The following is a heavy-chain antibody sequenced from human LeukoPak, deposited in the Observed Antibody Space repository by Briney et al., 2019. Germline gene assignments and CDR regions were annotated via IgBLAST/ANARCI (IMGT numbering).Heavy chain of an antibody. CDR1: GGTCSSSA. Sequence: GASVKVSCKTSGGTCSSSAITWVRQAPGQGLEWMGRIIPVLNITSYAQKFQGRVTITADTSTSTVYMELSSLRSEEPAVYYCARDQGLTAPPPYGLDVWGQGTTVIVSS. CDR3: ARDQGLTAPPPYGLDV. CDR2: IIPVLNIT. V-gene: IGHV1-69*04. J-gene: IGHJ6*02. D-gene: IGHD5-18*01.